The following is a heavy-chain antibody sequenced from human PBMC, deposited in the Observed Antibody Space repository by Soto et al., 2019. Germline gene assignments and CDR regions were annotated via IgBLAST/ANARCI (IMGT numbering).Heavy chain of an antibody. CDR3: ARVSPLDILTGYYQFGHFDY. CDR2: ISAYNGNT. Sequence: GASVNVSCKASGYTFTSYGISWVRQAPGQGLEWMGWISAYNGNTNYAQKLQGRVTMTTDTSTSTAYMELRSLRSDDTAVYYCARVSPLDILTGYYQFGHFDYWGQGTLVTVSS. V-gene: IGHV1-18*01. D-gene: IGHD3-9*01. CDR1: GYTFTSYG. J-gene: IGHJ4*02.